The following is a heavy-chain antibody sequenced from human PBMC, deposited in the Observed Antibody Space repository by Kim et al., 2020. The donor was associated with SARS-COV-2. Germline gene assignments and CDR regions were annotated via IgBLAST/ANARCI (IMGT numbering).Heavy chain of an antibody. Sequence: GGSLRLSCVASGFPLRSYAMSWVRQAPGKGLEWVSGIIDVGTTYYGDSVKGRCTISSDVLKSTVYLTMNSLRGDDTGVYYCGKDYGNCFDCRCRGR. CDR1: GFPLRSYA. J-gene: IGHJ2*01. CDR3: GKDYGNCFDCRC. CDR2: IIDVGTT. D-gene: IGHD2-2*03. V-gene: IGHV3-23*03.